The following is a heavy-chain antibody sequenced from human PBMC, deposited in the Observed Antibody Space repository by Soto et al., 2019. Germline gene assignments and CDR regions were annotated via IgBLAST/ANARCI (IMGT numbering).Heavy chain of an antibody. CDR3: ARGANRKWLVRLGYYFDY. D-gene: IGHD6-19*01. J-gene: IGHJ4*02. V-gene: IGHV1-18*01. Sequence: QVQLVQSGAEVKKPGASVKVSCKASGYTFTSYGISWVRQAPGQGLEWMGWISAYNGNTNYAQKLQGRVTMTTDTSTSTAYMELRSLRSDDAAVYYFARGANRKWLVRLGYYFDYWGEGTLVTVSS. CDR2: ISAYNGNT. CDR1: GYTFTSYG.